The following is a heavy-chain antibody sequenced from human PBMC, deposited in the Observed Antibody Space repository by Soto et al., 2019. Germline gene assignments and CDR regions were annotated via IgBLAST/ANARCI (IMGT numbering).Heavy chain of an antibody. Sequence: ASVKVSCKASGFTFTSSAMQWVRQARGQRLEWIGWIVVGSGNTNYAQKFQERVTITRDMSTSTAYMELSSLRSEDTAVYYRAADSGQRYDFWSGYYPHDAFDIWGQGTMVTVSS. D-gene: IGHD3-3*01. CDR3: AADSGQRYDFWSGYYPHDAFDI. J-gene: IGHJ3*02. V-gene: IGHV1-58*02. CDR2: IVVGSGNT. CDR1: GFTFTSSA.